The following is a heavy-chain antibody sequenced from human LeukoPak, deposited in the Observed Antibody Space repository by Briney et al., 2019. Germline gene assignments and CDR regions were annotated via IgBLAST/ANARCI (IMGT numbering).Heavy chain of an antibody. J-gene: IGHJ4*02. V-gene: IGHV3-53*04. Sequence: GWSLRLSCAASGVTVSNNYMTWVRQDPGKGLEGVSVIYSGGSTYYADSVKGRFTISRHNSRNTLYLQMNSLRAEDTAVYYCARAQSGGSYYVDHFDYWGQGTLVTVSS. CDR1: GVTVSNNY. CDR3: ARAQSGGSYYVDHFDY. CDR2: IYSGGST. D-gene: IGHD1-26*01.